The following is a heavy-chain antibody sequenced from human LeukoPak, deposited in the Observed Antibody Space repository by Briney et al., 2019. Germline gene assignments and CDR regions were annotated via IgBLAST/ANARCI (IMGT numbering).Heavy chain of an antibody. CDR1: GFTFSSYW. J-gene: IGHJ3*02. CDR3: AKNRLATTMIVGRNAFDI. CDR2: IKQDGSEK. Sequence: GGSLRLSCAASGFTFSSYWMSWVRQAPGKGLEWVANIKQDGSEKYYVDSVKGRFTISRDNAKNSLYLRMNSLRAEDTAVYYCAKNRLATTMIVGRNAFDIWGQGTMVTVSS. V-gene: IGHV3-7*01. D-gene: IGHD3-22*01.